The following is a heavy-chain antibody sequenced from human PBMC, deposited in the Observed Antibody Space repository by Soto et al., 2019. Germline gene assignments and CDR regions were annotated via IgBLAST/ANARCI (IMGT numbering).Heavy chain of an antibody. Sequence: GGSLRLSCAASRFTSGYHAMNWVRQAPGKGMEWVSTISSNGENTHYADSVKGRFIISSDNSSNTVALQMNSLRVADTAIYYCVSWVSAHFDSWGQGTRVTVSS. CDR3: VSWVSAHFDS. CDR1: RFTSGYHA. D-gene: IGHD6-13*01. V-gene: IGHV3-23*01. J-gene: IGHJ4*01. CDR2: ISSNGENT.